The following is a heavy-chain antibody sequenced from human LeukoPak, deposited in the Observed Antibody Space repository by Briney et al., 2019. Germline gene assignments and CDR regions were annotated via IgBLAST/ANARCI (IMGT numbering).Heavy chain of an antibody. CDR3: ARHAIVWVAGTKRVYYFDY. V-gene: IGHV4-61*02. CDR2: IYTSGST. Sequence: SETLSLTCTVSGGSISSGGYYWSWIRQPAGKGLEWIGRIYTSGSTNYNPSLKSRVTMSVDTSKNQFSLKLSSVTAADTAVYYCARHAIVWVAGTKRVYYFDYWGQGTLVTVSS. J-gene: IGHJ4*02. CDR1: GGSISSGGYY. D-gene: IGHD2-21*01.